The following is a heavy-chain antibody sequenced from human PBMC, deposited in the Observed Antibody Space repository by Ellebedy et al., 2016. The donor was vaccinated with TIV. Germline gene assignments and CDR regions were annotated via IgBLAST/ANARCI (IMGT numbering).Heavy chain of an antibody. CDR3: ATIAVAIYYFDY. J-gene: IGHJ4*02. D-gene: IGHD6-19*01. CDR2: ISAYNGNT. CDR1: GYTLTELS. V-gene: IGHV1-18*01. Sequence: AASVKVSCKVSGYTLTELSMHWVRQAPGQGLEWMGWISAYNGNTNYAQKLQGRVTMTTDTSTSTAYMELRSLRSDDTAVYYCATIAVAIYYFDYWGQGTLVTVSS.